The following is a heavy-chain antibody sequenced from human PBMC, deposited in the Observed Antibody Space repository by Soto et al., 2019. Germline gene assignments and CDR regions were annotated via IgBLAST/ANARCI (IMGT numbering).Heavy chain of an antibody. Sequence: ASVKVSCKASGGTFSSYAISWVRQAPGQGLEWMGGIIPIFGTANYAQKFQGRVTITADESTSTAYMELRSLTSDDTAVYYCARGGEYQLLSYFDCWGQGTLVTVSS. CDR1: GGTFSSYA. CDR3: ARGGEYQLLSYFDC. V-gene: IGHV1-69*13. J-gene: IGHJ4*02. D-gene: IGHD3-16*01. CDR2: IIPIFGTA.